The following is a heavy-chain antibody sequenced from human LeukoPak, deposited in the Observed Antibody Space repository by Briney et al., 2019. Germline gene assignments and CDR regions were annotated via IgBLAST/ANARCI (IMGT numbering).Heavy chain of an antibody. D-gene: IGHD4-17*01. V-gene: IGHV3-74*01. Sequence: PGGPLRLSCAASGFIFSSYSMNWVRQAPGKGLEWVSRTNSDGKTTRHADSAKGRFAISRDNAKNTLYLQMNSLRAEDTAVYYCARLPTVTTMGYWGQGTLVTVSS. CDR1: GFIFSSYS. J-gene: IGHJ4*02. CDR2: TNSDGKTT. CDR3: ARLPTVTTMGY.